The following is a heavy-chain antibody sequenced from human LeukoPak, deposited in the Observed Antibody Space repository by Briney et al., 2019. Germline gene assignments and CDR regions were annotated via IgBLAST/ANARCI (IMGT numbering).Heavy chain of an antibody. CDR3: ARHQGFTSMVRGVIDY. Sequence: SEPLSRTCTVTGGPISSSGYYWGWIRQPPGKGLEWIGTIYYSGSTYYRPSLQSRVTISVDTSKNQLSLTLSSVTAADTAVYYCARHQGFTSMVRGVIDYWGQGTLVTVSS. CDR2: IYYSGST. CDR1: GGPISSSGYY. D-gene: IGHD3-10*01. J-gene: IGHJ4*02. V-gene: IGHV4-39*01.